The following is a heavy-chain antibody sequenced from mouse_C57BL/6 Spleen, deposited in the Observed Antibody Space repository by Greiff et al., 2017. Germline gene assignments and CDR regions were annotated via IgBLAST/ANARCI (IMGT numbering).Heavy chain of an antibody. Sequence: SGPELVKPGASVKISCKASGYSFTSYYIHWVKQRPGQGLEWIGWIYPGSGNTKYNEKFKGKATLTADTSSSPAYMQLSSLTSEDSAVYYCARSGDYYAMDYWGQGTSVTVSS. CDR1: GYSFTSYY. CDR3: ARSGDYYAMDY. D-gene: IGHD3-1*01. J-gene: IGHJ4*01. CDR2: IYPGSGNT. V-gene: IGHV1-66*01.